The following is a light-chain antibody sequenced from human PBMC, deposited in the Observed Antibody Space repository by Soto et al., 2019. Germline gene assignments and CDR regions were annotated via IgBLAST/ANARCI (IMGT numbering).Light chain of an antibody. CDR1: QDVSSY. Sequence: IQMTQSPSSLSGAVGDRVTISCGASQDVSSYLVWYQQKPGRAPELLIYAASTLQSGVPLRFSGSGSGTEFTLTISSLQPEDFATYYCQQLSYYPRTFGQGTKLEIK. J-gene: IGKJ2*01. CDR3: QQLSYYPRT. CDR2: AAS. V-gene: IGKV1-9*01.